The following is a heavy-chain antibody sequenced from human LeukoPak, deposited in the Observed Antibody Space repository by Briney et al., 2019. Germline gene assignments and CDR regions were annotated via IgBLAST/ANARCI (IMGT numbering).Heavy chain of an antibody. CDR1: GGSFSGYY. J-gene: IGHJ4*02. D-gene: IGHD5-24*01. Sequence: SETLSLTCAVYGGSFSGYYWSWIRQPPGKGLEWIGSIYHSGTTYYNPSLKSRVTISVDTSKNQFSLKLSSVTAADTAVYYCARRSRDGYNIIDYWGQGTLVTVSS. V-gene: IGHV4-34*01. CDR3: ARRSRDGYNIIDY. CDR2: IYHSGTT.